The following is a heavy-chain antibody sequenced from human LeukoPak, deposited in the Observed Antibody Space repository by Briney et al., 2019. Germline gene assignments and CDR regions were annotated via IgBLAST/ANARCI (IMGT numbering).Heavy chain of an antibody. CDR3: ARDRTVPFYYYDSSGYYFGNWFDP. CDR2: IYTSGST. CDR1: GGSISSYY. V-gene: IGHV4-4*07. D-gene: IGHD3-22*01. Sequence: PSETLSLTCTVSGGSISSYYLSWIRQPAGKRLEWIGHIYTSGSTNYNPSLKSRVTMSVDTSKNQFSLMLSSVTAADTAVYYCARDRTVPFYYYDSSGYYFGNWFDPWGQGTLVTVSS. J-gene: IGHJ5*02.